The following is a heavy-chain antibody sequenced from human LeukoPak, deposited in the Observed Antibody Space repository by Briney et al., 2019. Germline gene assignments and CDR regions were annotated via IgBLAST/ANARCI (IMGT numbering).Heavy chain of an antibody. CDR3: ARAVPAVIIDY. Sequence: GESLKISCKGSGYSFIRYWIGWVRQMPGKGLEWMGIIYPGDSDTRYSPSFQGQVTISADKSISTAYLQWSSLKASDTAMYYCARAVPAVIIDYWGQGTLVTVSS. CDR2: IYPGDSDT. V-gene: IGHV5-51*01. J-gene: IGHJ4*02. D-gene: IGHD2-2*02. CDR1: GYSFIRYW.